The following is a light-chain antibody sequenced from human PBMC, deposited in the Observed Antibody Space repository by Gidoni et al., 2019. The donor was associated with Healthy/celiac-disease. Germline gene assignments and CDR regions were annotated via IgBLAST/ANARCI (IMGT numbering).Light chain of an antibody. CDR1: QSLLHSNGYNY. J-gene: IGKJ4*01. CDR3: MQALQTPLT. CDR2: LGS. V-gene: IGKV2-28*01. Sequence: DIVMTQSPLSLPVTPGEPASISCRSSQSLLHSNGYNYLDWYLQNPGQSPQLLIYLGSNRASGAPDRFSGRGSGTDFTLKISRVEAEDGGVYYCMQALQTPLTFGGGTKVEIK.